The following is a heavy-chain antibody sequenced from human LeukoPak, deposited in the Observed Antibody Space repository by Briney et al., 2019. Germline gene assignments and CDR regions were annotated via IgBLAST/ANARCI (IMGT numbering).Heavy chain of an antibody. CDR1: GGSISSYY. D-gene: IGHD3-22*01. J-gene: IGHJ4*02. V-gene: IGHV4-4*07. CDR3: ARDTYYYDSSGYDY. CDR2: IYTSGST. Sequence: TSETLSLTCTVSGGSISSYYWSWIRQPAGKGLEWIGRIYTSGSTNYNPSLKSRVTMSVDTSKNQFSLKLSSVTAADTAVYYCARDTYYYDSSGYDYWGQGTLVTVSS.